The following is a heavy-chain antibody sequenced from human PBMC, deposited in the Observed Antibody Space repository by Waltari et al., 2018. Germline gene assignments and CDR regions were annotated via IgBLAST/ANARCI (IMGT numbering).Heavy chain of an antibody. CDR2: IYHSGST. J-gene: IGHJ4*02. D-gene: IGHD1-26*01. CDR1: GYSISSGYY. V-gene: IGHV4-38-2*01. CDR3: ARVVGATPDY. Sequence: QVQLQESGPGLVKPSETLSLTCAVSGYSISSGYYWGWIRQPPGKGLEWIGSIYHSGSTYYNPSLKSRVTIAVETSKNQFSLKLSSVTAADTAVYYCARVVGATPDYWGQGTLVTVSS.